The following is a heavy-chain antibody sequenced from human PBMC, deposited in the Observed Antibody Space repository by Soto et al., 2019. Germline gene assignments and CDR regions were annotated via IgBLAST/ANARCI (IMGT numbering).Heavy chain of an antibody. J-gene: IGHJ4*02. CDR3: ARDDTMTTEPSYYFDY. CDR1: GDTFSFYT. D-gene: IGHD3-22*01. CDR2: INPSGGST. V-gene: IGHV1-46*01. Sequence: ASVKVSCKASGDTFSFYTINWVRQAPGQGLEWMGIINPSGGSTSYAQKFQGRVTMTRDTSTSTVYMELSSLRSEDTAVYYCARDDTMTTEPSYYFDYWGQGTLVTVSS.